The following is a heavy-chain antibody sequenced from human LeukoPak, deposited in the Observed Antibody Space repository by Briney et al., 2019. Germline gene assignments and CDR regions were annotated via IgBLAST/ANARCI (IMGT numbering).Heavy chain of an antibody. V-gene: IGHV3-23*01. CDR2: ISGSGGST. J-gene: IGHJ4*02. Sequence: PGGSLRLSCAASGFTFSSYAMSWVRQAPGKGLEWVSAISGSGGSTYYADSVKGRFTISRDNAKNSLYLQMNSLRAEDTAVYYCASLYYDILTGYSQVDYWGQGTLVTVSS. CDR3: ASLYYDILTGYSQVDY. CDR1: GFTFSSYA. D-gene: IGHD3-9*01.